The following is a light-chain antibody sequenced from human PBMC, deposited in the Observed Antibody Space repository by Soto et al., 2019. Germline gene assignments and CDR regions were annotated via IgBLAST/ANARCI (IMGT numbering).Light chain of an antibody. CDR3: SSYASSSSYV. CDR2: EVT. Sequence: QSALTQPASVSGSPGQSITISCTGTSSDVGGYNHVSWYQIHPGKAPKLIIYEVTSRPSGVSYRFSGSKSGNSASLTISGLRAEDEADYYCSSYASSSSYVFGGGTKVTVL. CDR1: SSDVGGYNH. J-gene: IGLJ1*01. V-gene: IGLV2-14*01.